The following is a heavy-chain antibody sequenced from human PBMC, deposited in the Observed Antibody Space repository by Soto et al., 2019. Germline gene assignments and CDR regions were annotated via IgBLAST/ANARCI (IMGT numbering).Heavy chain of an antibody. CDR1: GGSISSYY. CDR2: IYYSGST. V-gene: IGHV4-59*01. J-gene: IGHJ4*02. D-gene: IGHD2-15*01. Sequence: KTSETLSLTCTVSGGSISSYYWSWIRQPPGKGLVWIGYIYYSGSTNYNPSLKSRVTISVDTSKNQFSLKLSSVTAADTAVYYCARARGYCSGGSCYYFDYWGQGTLVTVSS. CDR3: ARARGYCSGGSCYYFDY.